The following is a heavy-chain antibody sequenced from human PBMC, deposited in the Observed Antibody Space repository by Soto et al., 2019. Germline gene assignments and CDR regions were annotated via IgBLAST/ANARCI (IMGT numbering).Heavy chain of an antibody. CDR2: ISSNGGST. Sequence: EVQLVESGGGLVQPGGSLRLSCAASGFTFSSYAMHWVRQAPGKGLEYVSAISSNGGSTYYANSVKGRFTISRDNSKNTLYLQMGSLRAEDMAVYYCARGRGPPYYYDSSGYQDYSGQGTLVTVSS. D-gene: IGHD3-22*01. CDR3: ARGRGPPYYYDSSGYQDY. CDR1: GFTFSSYA. J-gene: IGHJ4*02. V-gene: IGHV3-64*01.